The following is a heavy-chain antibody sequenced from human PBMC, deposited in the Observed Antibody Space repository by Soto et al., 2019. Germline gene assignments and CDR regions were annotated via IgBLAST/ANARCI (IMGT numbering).Heavy chain of an antibody. D-gene: IGHD6-19*01. CDR3: AKVGSGWTGGTDY. CDR2: IYYSGST. Sequence: SETLSLTCTVSGGSVSSSSCYWGWIRQPPGKGLEWIGNIYYSGSTNYNPSLKSRVTISVDTSKNQFSLRLSSVTAADTAMYYCAKVGSGWTGGTDYWGQGTLVTVSS. V-gene: IGHV4-61*01. J-gene: IGHJ4*02. CDR1: GGSVSSSSCY.